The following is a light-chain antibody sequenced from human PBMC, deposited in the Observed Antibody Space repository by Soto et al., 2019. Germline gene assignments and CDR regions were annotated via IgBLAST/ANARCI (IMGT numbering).Light chain of an antibody. Sequence: DIQMTQSPSSLSASVGDRVTITFRASHGISTYLNWYQQKPGKAPKLLISAASSLQSGVPSRFSGSGSETDFTLTISSLQPEDFATYSCQQSYSTTWTFGQGTKVDI. CDR1: HGISTY. CDR2: AAS. CDR3: QQSYSTTWT. J-gene: IGKJ1*01. V-gene: IGKV1-39*01.